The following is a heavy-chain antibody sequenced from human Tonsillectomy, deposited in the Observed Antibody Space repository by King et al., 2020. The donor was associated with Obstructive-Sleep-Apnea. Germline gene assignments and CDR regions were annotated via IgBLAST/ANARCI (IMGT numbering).Heavy chain of an antibody. CDR3: AREERRIAAAGRSQYFQH. CDR1: GGSISSYY. V-gene: IGHV4-59*01. D-gene: IGHD6-13*01. Sequence: QVQLQESGPGLVKPSETLSLTCTVSGGSISSYYWSWIRQPPGKGLEWIGYIYYSGSTNYNPSLKSRVTISVDTSKNQFSLKLSSLTAADTAVYYCAREERRIAAAGRSQYFQHWGQGTLVTVSS. CDR2: IYYSGST. J-gene: IGHJ1*01.